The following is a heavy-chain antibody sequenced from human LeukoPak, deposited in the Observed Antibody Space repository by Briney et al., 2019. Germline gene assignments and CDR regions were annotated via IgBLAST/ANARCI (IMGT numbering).Heavy chain of an antibody. Sequence: GGSLRLSCAASGFIFRNYGMNWVRQAPGKGLEWVSAISGSGGSTYYADSVKGRFTISRDNSKNTLYLQMNSLRAEDTAVYYCAKGQGYYDSSGYCDYWGQGTLVTVSS. CDR2: ISGSGGST. J-gene: IGHJ4*02. D-gene: IGHD3-22*01. V-gene: IGHV3-23*01. CDR1: GFIFRNYG. CDR3: AKGQGYYDSSGYCDY.